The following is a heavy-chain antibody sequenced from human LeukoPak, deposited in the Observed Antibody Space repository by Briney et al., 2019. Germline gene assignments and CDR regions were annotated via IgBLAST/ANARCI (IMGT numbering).Heavy chain of an antibody. Sequence: ASVKVSCKASGGTFSSYAISWVRQAPGQGLEWMGWISTYNGNTNYAQKLQGRVTMTTDTSTSTAYMDLRSLRSEDTAVYYCARGGYSGYIAHFYFFYMDVWGKGTTVTISS. CDR2: ISTYNGNT. CDR3: ARGGYSGYIAHFYFFYMDV. D-gene: IGHD5-12*01. J-gene: IGHJ6*03. V-gene: IGHV1-18*01. CDR1: GGTFSSYA.